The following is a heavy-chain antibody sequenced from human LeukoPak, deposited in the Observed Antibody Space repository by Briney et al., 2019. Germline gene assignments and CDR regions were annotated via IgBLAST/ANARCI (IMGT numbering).Heavy chain of an antibody. CDR1: GITFSNAW. Sequence: PGGGLSLSCAASGITFSNAWMSWVRQAPGKGLEWVGRIKSKTDGGTTDYAAPVKGRFTISRDDSKNTVYLQMNSLKTEDTAVYYCTTVRGSSWQYFQHWGQGTLVTVSS. CDR3: TTVRGSSWQYFQH. V-gene: IGHV3-15*01. CDR2: IKSKTDGGTT. D-gene: IGHD6-13*01. J-gene: IGHJ1*01.